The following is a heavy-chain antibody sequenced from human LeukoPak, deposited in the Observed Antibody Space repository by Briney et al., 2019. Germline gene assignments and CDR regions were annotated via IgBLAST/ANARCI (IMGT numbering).Heavy chain of an antibody. CDR2: IASNGANS. CDR1: GFNFRDAA. V-gene: IGHV3-23*01. CDR3: AKDIQLST. Sequence: PGGSLRLSCAASGFNFRDAAMTWVRQAPGKGLEWVSLIASNGANSYYAESVKGRFSISRDNSKNMLSLQMNSLRVEDMARYYCAKDIQLSTWGLGTVVTVSS. J-gene: IGHJ3*01. D-gene: IGHD5-24*01.